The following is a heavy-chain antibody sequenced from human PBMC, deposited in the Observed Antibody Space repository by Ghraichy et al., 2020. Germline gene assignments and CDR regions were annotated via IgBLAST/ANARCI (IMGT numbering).Heavy chain of an antibody. CDR3: ARGAHSSGWSDF. CDR2: IFYTGIT. CDR1: GDSISLYY. Sequence: SETLSLTCTVSGDSISLYYWSWIRQPPGKGLEWIGSIFYTGITNYNPSLKSRVTISVDTSKNQFSLRLTSVTAADTAVYYCARGAHSSGWSDFWGQGTLISVSS. D-gene: IGHD6-19*01. V-gene: IGHV4-59*01. J-gene: IGHJ4*02.